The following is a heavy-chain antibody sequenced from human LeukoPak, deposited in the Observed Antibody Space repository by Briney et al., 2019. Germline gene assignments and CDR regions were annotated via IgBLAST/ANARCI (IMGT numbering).Heavy chain of an antibody. CDR1: GYILTSYW. Sequence: GASLQISCKGSGYILTSYWIGWVRQMPGKGLEWMGIIYPGDSDTRYSPSFQGQVTISADKSISTAYLQWSSLKASDTAMYYCARLGSGSYYYSFDYWGQGTLVTVSS. CDR2: IYPGDSDT. D-gene: IGHD1-26*01. J-gene: IGHJ4*02. V-gene: IGHV5-51*01. CDR3: ARLGSGSYYYSFDY.